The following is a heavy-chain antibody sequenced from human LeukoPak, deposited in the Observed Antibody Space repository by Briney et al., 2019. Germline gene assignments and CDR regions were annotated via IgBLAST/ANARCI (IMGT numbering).Heavy chain of an antibody. CDR3: ARELKGGYSGSIGY. J-gene: IGHJ4*02. CDR1: GFTVSSNY. Sequence: GGSLRLSCAASGFTVSSNYMTWVRQAPEKGLEWVSVVYVGGDTYYAASVKGRFTIARDNSKNTLYLQMNSLRAEDTAVYYCARELKGGYSGSIGYWGQGTLVTVSS. D-gene: IGHD5-12*01. CDR2: VYVGGDT. V-gene: IGHV3-66*01.